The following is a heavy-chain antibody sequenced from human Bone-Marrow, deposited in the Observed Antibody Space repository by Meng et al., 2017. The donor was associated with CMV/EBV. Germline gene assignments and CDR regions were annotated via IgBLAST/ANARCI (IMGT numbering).Heavy chain of an antibody. CDR2: IRWDGGIT. CDR1: GFTFDDYT. CDR3: AKGDHRGGDYVDAFDI. Sequence: LSLTCAASGFTFDDYTMHWVRQAPGRGLEWVSLIRWDGGITYYADSVKGRFTIPKDNSKSSLYPQMNSLRSEDTALYYWAKGDHRGGDYVDAFDIWGQGTMVTVSS. V-gene: IGHV3-43*01. J-gene: IGHJ3*02. D-gene: IGHD4-17*01.